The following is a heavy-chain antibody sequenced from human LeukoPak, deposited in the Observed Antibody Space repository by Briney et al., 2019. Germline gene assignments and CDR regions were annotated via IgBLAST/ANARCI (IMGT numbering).Heavy chain of an antibody. D-gene: IGHD1-26*01. V-gene: IGHV4-34*01. Sequence: SETLSLTCAVYGGSFSGYYWSWIRQPPGKGLEWIGEINHSGSTNYNPSLKSRVTIPVDTSKNQFSLKLSSVTAADTAVYYCARVFGSYYGYWGQGTLVTVSS. CDR3: ARVFGSYYGY. J-gene: IGHJ4*02. CDR2: INHSGST. CDR1: GGSFSGYY.